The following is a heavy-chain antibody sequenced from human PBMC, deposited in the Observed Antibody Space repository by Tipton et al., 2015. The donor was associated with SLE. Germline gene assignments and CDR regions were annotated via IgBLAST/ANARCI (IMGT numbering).Heavy chain of an antibody. J-gene: IGHJ4*02. V-gene: IGHV4-4*07. CDR2: IYTSGST. D-gene: IGHD6-13*01. CDR1: GGSISSYY. CDR3: ARVGGSSWFSYFDY. Sequence: TLSLTCTVSGGSISSYYWSWIRQPAGKGLEWIGRIYTSGSTNYNPSLKSRVTMSVDTSKNQFSLNLSSVTAADTAVYYCARVGGSSWFSYFDYWGQGTLVTVSS.